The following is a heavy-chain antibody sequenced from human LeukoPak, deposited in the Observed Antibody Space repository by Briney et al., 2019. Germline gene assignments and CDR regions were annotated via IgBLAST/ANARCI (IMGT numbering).Heavy chain of an antibody. CDR3: ARGLYGLDI. Sequence: GGSLKLSXVASGFTVSQHWTTWVRQAPGKGLEWVAHINADGSERDSVDSGTGRFTISKDNAKNSVYLQLSSLRAEDTARYYCARGLYGLDIWGQGTMVTVSS. CDR2: INADGSER. V-gene: IGHV3-7*01. CDR1: GFTVSQHW. J-gene: IGHJ3*02. D-gene: IGHD4-17*01.